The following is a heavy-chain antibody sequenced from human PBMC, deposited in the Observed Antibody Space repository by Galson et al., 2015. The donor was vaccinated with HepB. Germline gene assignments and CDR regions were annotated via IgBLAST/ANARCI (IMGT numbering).Heavy chain of an antibody. CDR2: IWYDGSNK. Sequence: SLRLSCAASGFTFSDHGMHWVRQAPGKGLEWLAVIWYDGSNKYYADSLKGRLTISRDNSKNTLYLQMNSLRAEDTAVYYCAREGMTAVTNFDYWGQGTLVTVSS. CDR3: AREGMTAVTNFDY. J-gene: IGHJ4*02. D-gene: IGHD4-17*01. V-gene: IGHV3-33*01. CDR1: GFTFSDHG.